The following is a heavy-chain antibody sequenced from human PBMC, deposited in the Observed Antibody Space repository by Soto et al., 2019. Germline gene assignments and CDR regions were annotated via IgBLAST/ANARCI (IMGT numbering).Heavy chain of an antibody. CDR3: AKVRRGFAWLSELDYFHY. J-gene: IGHJ4*02. Sequence: EVQLLDSGGGLVQPGGSLRLSCADSGFTFDTNGMTWVRQVPGKGLEWVSAISAGGTTTYYADPVKGRFTISRDNSRNMLYLQMNSLRAEDSAVNYCAKVRRGFAWLSELDYFHYWGQGTPVTVSS. D-gene: IGHD3-9*01. V-gene: IGHV3-23*01. CDR2: ISAGGTTT. CDR1: GFTFDTNG.